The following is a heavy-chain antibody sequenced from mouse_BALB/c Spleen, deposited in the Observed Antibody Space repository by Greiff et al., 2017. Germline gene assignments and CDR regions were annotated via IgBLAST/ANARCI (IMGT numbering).Heavy chain of an antibody. V-gene: IGHV2-2*02. D-gene: IGHD1-1*01. CDR2: IWSGGST. Sequence: VKLMESGPGLVQPSQSLSITCTVSGFSLTSYGVHWVRQSPGKGLEWLGVIWSGGSTDYNAAFISRLSISKDNSKSQVFFKMNSLQANDTAIYYCASTLRYYAMDYWGQGTSVTVSS. J-gene: IGHJ4*01. CDR1: GFSLTSYG. CDR3: ASTLRYYAMDY.